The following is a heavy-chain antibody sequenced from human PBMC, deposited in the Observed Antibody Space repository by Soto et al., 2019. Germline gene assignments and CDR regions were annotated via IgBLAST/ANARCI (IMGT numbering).Heavy chain of an antibody. CDR1: GYTFSGYY. CDR3: ARSLTEGYCTITGCYTRPLYGMDV. Sequence: QEQLVQSGAEVKKPGASVKVSCKASGYTFSGYYIHWLRQAPGQGLEWMGWINPNSGGRNYAQKFQGRVTVTRDTPTSTAYMELSRLTSDDTAVYYCARSLTEGYCTITGCYTRPLYGMDVWGQGTTVTVSS. D-gene: IGHD2-2*02. J-gene: IGHJ6*02. V-gene: IGHV1-2*02. CDR2: INPNSGGR.